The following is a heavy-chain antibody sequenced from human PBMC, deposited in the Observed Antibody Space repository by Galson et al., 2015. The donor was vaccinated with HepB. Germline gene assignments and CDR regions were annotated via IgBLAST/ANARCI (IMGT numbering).Heavy chain of an antibody. J-gene: IGHJ4*02. CDR2: ISYDGSNK. CDR3: AKEDKQSEGSGILPQPFDY. Sequence: SLRLSCAAPGFTFRSHSMHWVRQAPRKGLEWVAVISYDGSNKYYADSVKGRFTISRDNSKNTLYLQMNTLRAEDTAVYYCAKEDKQSEGSGILPQPFDYWGQGTLVTVSS. CDR1: GFTFRSHS. V-gene: IGHV3-30*18. D-gene: IGHD3-10*01.